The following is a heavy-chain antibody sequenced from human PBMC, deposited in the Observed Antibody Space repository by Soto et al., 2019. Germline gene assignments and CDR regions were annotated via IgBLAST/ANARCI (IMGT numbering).Heavy chain of an antibody. CDR2: ISSSSSYI. D-gene: IGHD3-3*01. J-gene: IGHJ6*02. Sequence: PRGSLRVACASSVFTFSSYSMNKVRQAPGKGLELVSSISSSSSYIYYADSVKGRFTISIDNAKNSLYLQMNSLRAEDTAVYYCARDIGSWSGYFRNYGMDVWGQGTTVTVSS. V-gene: IGHV3-21*01. CDR1: VFTFSSYS. CDR3: ARDIGSWSGYFRNYGMDV.